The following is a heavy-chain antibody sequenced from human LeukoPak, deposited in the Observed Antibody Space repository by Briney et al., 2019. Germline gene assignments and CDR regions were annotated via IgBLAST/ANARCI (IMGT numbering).Heavy chain of an antibody. V-gene: IGHV4-34*01. CDR3: ARARNWNYPNYYYGMDV. J-gene: IGHJ6*02. CDR1: GGSFSGYY. CDR2: INHSGST. D-gene: IGHD1-7*01. Sequence: SETRSLTCAVYGGSFSGYYWSWIRQPPGKGLEWIGEINHSGSTNYNPSLKSRVTISVDTSKNQFSLKLSSVTAADTAVYYCARARNWNYPNYYYGMDVWGQGTTVTVSS.